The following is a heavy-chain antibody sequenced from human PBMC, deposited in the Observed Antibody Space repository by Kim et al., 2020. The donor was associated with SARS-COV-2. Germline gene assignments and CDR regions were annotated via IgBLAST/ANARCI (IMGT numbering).Heavy chain of an antibody. D-gene: IGHD4-17*01. V-gene: IGHV3-7*01. J-gene: IGHJ4*02. CDR3: ARVPYGGKPADYFDY. CDR2: IKQDGSEK. CDR1: GFTFSSYW. Sequence: GGSLRLSCAASGFTFSSYWMSWVRQAPGKGLEWVANIKQDGSEKYYVDSVKGRFTISRDNAKNSLYLQMNSLRAEDTAVYYCARVPYGGKPADYFDYWGQGTLVTVSS.